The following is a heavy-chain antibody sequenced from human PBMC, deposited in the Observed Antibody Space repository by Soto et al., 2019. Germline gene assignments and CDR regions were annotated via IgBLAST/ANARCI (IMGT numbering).Heavy chain of an antibody. V-gene: IGHV4-30-4*01. Sequence: SETLSLTCTVSGGSISSGDYYWSWIRQPPGKGLEWIGYIYYSGSTYYNPSLKSRVTISVDTSKNQFSLKLSSVTAADTAVYYCARWFDYAAFDIWGQGTMVTVSS. D-gene: IGHD4-17*01. CDR2: IYYSGST. J-gene: IGHJ3*02. CDR1: GGSISSGDYY. CDR3: ARWFDYAAFDI.